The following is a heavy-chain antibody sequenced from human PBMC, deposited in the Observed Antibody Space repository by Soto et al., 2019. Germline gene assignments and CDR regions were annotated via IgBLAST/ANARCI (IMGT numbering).Heavy chain of an antibody. J-gene: IGHJ6*01. CDR1: VCTCITDG. D-gene: IGHD2-21*01. Sequence: PVVSRRLSCLSSVCTCITDGIGVSLQVPGKGLEWVSTFSGSGVNIYYGESVKGPFTIPRDDPKNTLYLDMNSLRVEDTAVYYCAKAQKWKVGHIATHVWGQGIKXTSSS. CDR2: FSGSGVNI. CDR3: AKAQKWKVGHIATHV. V-gene: IGHV3-23*01.